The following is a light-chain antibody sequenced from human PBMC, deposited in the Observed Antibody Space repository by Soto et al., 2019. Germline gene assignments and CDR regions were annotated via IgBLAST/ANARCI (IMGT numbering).Light chain of an antibody. V-gene: IGKV3-15*01. CDR1: QSVSSN. CDR2: GAS. Sequence: EIVMMQSPATLSVSPGERATLSCRASQSVSSNLAWYQQKPGQAPRLLIHGASTRATGIPARFSGSGSGTEFTLTITSLQSEDFAVYYCQQYNYWYTFGQGTKLEIK. CDR3: QQYNYWYT. J-gene: IGKJ2*01.